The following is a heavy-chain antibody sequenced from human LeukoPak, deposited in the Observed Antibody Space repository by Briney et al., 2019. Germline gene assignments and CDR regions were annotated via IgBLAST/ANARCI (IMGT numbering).Heavy chain of an antibody. CDR2: MNPNSGNT. Sequence: ASVKVSCKASGYTFTSYDINWVRQATGQGLERMGWMNPNSGNTGYAQKFQGRVTMTRNTSISTAYMELSSLRSEDTAVYYCARSPIVVVPAARGWAFDIWGQGTMVTVSS. D-gene: IGHD2-2*01. CDR1: GYTFTSYD. J-gene: IGHJ3*02. V-gene: IGHV1-8*01. CDR3: ARSPIVVVPAARGWAFDI.